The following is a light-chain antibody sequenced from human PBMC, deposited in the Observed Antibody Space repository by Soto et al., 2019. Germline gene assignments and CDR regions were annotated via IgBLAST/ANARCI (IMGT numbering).Light chain of an antibody. CDR1: PSVSNS. V-gene: IGKV3-11*01. Sequence: ESVLTQSPATLSLSPGERATLSCRASPSVSNSLAWYQHKPGQAPRLLIYDASNRATGVPTRFSGSGSGTDFTLTISRLEPEDVAVYYCQLYGSSVTFGQGTKVEIK. CDR3: QLYGSSVT. J-gene: IGKJ1*01. CDR2: DAS.